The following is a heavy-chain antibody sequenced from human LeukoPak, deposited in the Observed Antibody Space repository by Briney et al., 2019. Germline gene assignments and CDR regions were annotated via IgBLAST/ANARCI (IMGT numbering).Heavy chain of an antibody. J-gene: IGHJ4*02. CDR2: ISNDGSNK. Sequence: PGGSLRLSCAASGFTFSGSAMHWVRQAPGKGLVWLAVISNDGSNKYYADSVKGRFTISRDNSKNTLYLQMNSLRAEDTAVYHCARELDYGGNSGMGYWGQGTLVTVSS. CDR3: ARELDYGGNSGMGY. V-gene: IGHV3-30-3*01. CDR1: GFTFSGSA. D-gene: IGHD4-23*01.